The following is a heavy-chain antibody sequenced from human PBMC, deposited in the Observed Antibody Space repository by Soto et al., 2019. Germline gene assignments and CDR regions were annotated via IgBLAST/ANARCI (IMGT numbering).Heavy chain of an antibody. CDR1: GFTFSSYG. CDR3: AKSDSEVAVAPRY. CDR2: ISYDGSNK. V-gene: IGHV3-30*18. D-gene: IGHD6-19*01. J-gene: IGHJ4*02. Sequence: GGSLRLSCAASGFTFSSYGMHWVRQAPGKGLEWVAVISYDGSNKYYADSVKGRFTISRDNSKNTLYLQMNSLRAEDTAVYYCAKSDSEVAVAPRYWGQGTLVTVSS.